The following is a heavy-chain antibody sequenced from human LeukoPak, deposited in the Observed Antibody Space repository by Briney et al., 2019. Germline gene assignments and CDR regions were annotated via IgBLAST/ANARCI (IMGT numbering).Heavy chain of an antibody. Sequence: GGSLRLSCAASGFTVSSNYMSWVRQAPGKGLEWVSVIYSGGSTYYADSVKGRFTISRDNSKNTLYLQMNSLRAEDTAVYYCARAPHLYSLHAFDIWGQGTMVTVSS. D-gene: IGHD2-15*01. V-gene: IGHV3-66*01. CDR3: ARAPHLYSLHAFDI. J-gene: IGHJ3*02. CDR2: IYSGGST. CDR1: GFTVSSNY.